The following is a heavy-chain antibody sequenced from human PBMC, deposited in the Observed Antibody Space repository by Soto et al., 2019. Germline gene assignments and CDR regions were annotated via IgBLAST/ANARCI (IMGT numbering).Heavy chain of an antibody. D-gene: IGHD1-26*01. Sequence: QVQLVESGGGLVKTSGSLRIACAASGFTFSDYYMSWVRQAPGKGLEWVSYISSSGNTIYYADSVKGRFTISRDNAKNSVYLEMNCLRAEDTALYFCAKMNSENYYDPVFAWGQGTLVTVSS. V-gene: IGHV3-11*01. J-gene: IGHJ4*02. CDR2: ISSSGNTI. CDR1: GFTFSDYY. CDR3: AKMNSENYYDPVFA.